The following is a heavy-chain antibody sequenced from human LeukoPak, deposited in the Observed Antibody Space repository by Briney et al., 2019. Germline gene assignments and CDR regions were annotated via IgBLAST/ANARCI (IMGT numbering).Heavy chain of an antibody. V-gene: IGHV3-23*01. J-gene: IGHJ4*02. CDR3: AKVSYGDYVSSFDY. CDR2: ISGSGGSA. Sequence: PGGSLRLSCAASGFTFSSYAMSWVRQAPGKGLEWVSAISGSGGSAYYADSVKGRFTISRDNSKNTLYLQMNSLRAEDTAVYYCAKVSYGDYVSSFDYWGQGTLVTVSS. CDR1: GFTFSSYA. D-gene: IGHD4-17*01.